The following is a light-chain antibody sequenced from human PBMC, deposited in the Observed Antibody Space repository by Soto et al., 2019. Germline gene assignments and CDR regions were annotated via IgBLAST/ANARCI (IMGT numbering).Light chain of an antibody. CDR2: EVS. CDR3: SSYPSSSTYV. V-gene: IGLV2-14*01. CDR1: SSDVGGYNY. J-gene: IGLJ1*01. Sequence: QSALTQPASVSGSPGQSITISCTGTSSDVGGYNYVSWYQQHPGKAPKLMIYEVSNRPSGVSNRFSGSKSGNTASLTISGLQAEDEAHYYCSSYPSSSTYVFGTGTKVTVL.